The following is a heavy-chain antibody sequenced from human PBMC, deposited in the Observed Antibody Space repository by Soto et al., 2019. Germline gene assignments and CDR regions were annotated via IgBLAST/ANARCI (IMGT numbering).Heavy chain of an antibody. CDR2: IYYSGST. CDR3: ARPFHIDGAFDI. V-gene: IGHV4-31*03. D-gene: IGHD2-21*01. Sequence: QVQLQESGPGLVKPSQTLSLTCTVSGGFISSGGYYWSWIRQHPGKGLEWIGYIYYSGSTYYNPSLKSRVTISVDTSKNQFSLKLSSVTAADTAVYYCARPFHIDGAFDIWGQGTMVTVSS. J-gene: IGHJ3*02. CDR1: GGFISSGGYY.